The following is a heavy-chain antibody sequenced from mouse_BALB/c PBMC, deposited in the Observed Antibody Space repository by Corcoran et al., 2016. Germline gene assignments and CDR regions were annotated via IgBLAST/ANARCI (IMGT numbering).Heavy chain of an antibody. V-gene: IGHV1S136*01. CDR3: AGFYYGSSGDY. J-gene: IGHJ4*01. Sequence: EVQLQQSGPELVKPGASVKMSCKASGYTFTSYVMHWVKQKPGQGLEWIGYINPYNDGTKYNEKFKGKATLTSDKSSSTAYMELSSLTSEDSAVYYGAGFYYGSSGDYWGQGTSVTVSS. D-gene: IGHD1-1*01. CDR2: INPYNDGT. CDR1: GYTFTSYV.